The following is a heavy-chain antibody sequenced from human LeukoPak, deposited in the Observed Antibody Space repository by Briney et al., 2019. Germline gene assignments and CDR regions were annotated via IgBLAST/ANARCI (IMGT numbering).Heavy chain of an antibody. D-gene: IGHD2-15*01. CDR1: GGSFSGYY. CDR3: ARGGYCSGGSCYYAERFDY. J-gene: IGHJ4*02. V-gene: IGHV4-34*01. CDR2: INHSGST. Sequence: SETLSLTCAVYGGSFSGYYWSWIRQPPGKGLEWIGEINHSGSTNYNPSLKSRVTISVDTSKNQFSLKLSSVTAADTAVYYCARGGYCSGGSCYYAERFDYWGQGTLVTVSS.